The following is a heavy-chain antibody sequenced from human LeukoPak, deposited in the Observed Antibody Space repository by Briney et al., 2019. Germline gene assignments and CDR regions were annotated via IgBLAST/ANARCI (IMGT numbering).Heavy chain of an antibody. CDR2: MNPNSGNT. V-gene: IGHV1-8*01. D-gene: IGHD3-9*01. Sequence: SVKDTCKATGYTFTSYDINWLRQATGQGLEWMGWMNPNSGNTGYAQKFQGRLTMTRNTYISKAYMDLSSLRSEDTAVYYCARGRRILTGYYFIYWCQGTRVTVSS. J-gene: IGHJ4*02. CDR3: ARGRRILTGYYFIY. CDR1: GYTFTSYD.